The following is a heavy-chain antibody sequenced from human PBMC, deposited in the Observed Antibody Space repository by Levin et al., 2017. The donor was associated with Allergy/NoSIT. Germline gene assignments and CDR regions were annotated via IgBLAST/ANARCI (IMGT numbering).Heavy chain of an antibody. D-gene: IGHD2-2*01. CDR3: ARDIVVVGQNYYYGMDV. Sequence: GGSLRLSCAASGFTFSSYSMNWVRQAPGKGLEWVSYISSSSSTIYYADSVKGRFTISRDNAKNSLYLQMNSLRAEDTAVYYCARDIVVVGQNYYYGMDVWGQGTTVTVSS. CDR1: GFTFSSYS. CDR2: ISSSSSTI. J-gene: IGHJ6*02. V-gene: IGHV3-48*01.